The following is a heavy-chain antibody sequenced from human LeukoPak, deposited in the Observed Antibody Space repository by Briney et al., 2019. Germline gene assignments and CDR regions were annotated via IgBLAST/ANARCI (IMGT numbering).Heavy chain of an antibody. CDR2: MNPNSGNT. Sequence: RASVKVSCKASGYTFTSYDINWVRQATGQGLEWMGWMNPNSGNTGYAQKFQGRVTITRNTSISTAYMELSSLRSEDTAVYYCARVYSGSYDAFDIWGQGTMVTVSS. CDR3: ARVYSGSYDAFDI. V-gene: IGHV1-8*03. D-gene: IGHD1-26*01. J-gene: IGHJ3*02. CDR1: GYTFTSYD.